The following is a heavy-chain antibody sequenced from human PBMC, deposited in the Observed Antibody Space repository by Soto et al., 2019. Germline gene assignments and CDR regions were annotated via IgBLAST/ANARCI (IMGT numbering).Heavy chain of an antibody. CDR3: ARGSYDFWSGYYSITNYYYYYYMDV. D-gene: IGHD3-3*01. J-gene: IGHJ6*03. CDR2: INHSGST. V-gene: IGHV4-34*01. CDR1: GVSFSGYY. Sequence: TSETLSLTCAVYGVSFSGYYWSWIRQPPGKGLEWIGEINHSGSTNYNPSLKSRVTISVDTSKNQFSLKLSSVTAADTAVYYCARGSYDFWSGYYSITNYYYYYYMDVWGKGTTVTVSS.